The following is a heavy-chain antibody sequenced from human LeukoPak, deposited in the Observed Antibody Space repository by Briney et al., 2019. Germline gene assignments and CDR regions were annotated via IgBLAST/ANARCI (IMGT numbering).Heavy chain of an antibody. Sequence: GRCLSLSCAVSVFTPSDYYMSGVRETPGRGLGCGLDNCSSGNTIYYADSAKGRLTIHWDNPKNTLHLEMNSLRAEDTALFYCARSHGSYFDYWGQGTLVTVS. CDR1: VFTPSDYY. CDR2: NCSSGNTI. CDR3: ARSHGSYFDY. J-gene: IGHJ4*02. V-gene: IGHV3-11*01.